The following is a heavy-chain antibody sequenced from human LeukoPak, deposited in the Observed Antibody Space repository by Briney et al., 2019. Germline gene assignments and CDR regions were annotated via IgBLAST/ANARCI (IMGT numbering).Heavy chain of an antibody. Sequence: RGSLRLSCTASGFTFSSYSLNWVRQAPGKGLEWVSSARTGSNYIYYAESVKGRFTISRDNDKNSLYLQMKTLRVEDKAVYYCARVFRPSLTVFIIRGAFDIWGQGTMVTVSS. CDR3: ARVFRPSLTVFIIRGAFDI. D-gene: IGHD3-3*01. CDR1: GFTFSSYS. J-gene: IGHJ3*02. V-gene: IGHV3-21*01. CDR2: ARTGSNYI.